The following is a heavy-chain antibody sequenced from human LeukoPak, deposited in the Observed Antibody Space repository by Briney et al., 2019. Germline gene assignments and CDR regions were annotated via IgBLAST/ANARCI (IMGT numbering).Heavy chain of an antibody. D-gene: IGHD4-17*01. CDR3: ATPDYGDYFFDY. Sequence: QPGASLRLSCAASGFTFSSYAMSWVRQAPGKGLEWVSAISGGGGSTHYADSVKGRFTISRDNSKNTLYLQMNSLRAEDTAVYYCATPDYGDYFFDYWGQGTLVTVSS. CDR1: GFTFSSYA. J-gene: IGHJ4*02. CDR2: ISGGGGST. V-gene: IGHV3-23*01.